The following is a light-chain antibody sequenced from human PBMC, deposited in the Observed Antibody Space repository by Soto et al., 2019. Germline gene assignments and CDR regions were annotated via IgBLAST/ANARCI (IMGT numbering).Light chain of an antibody. CDR1: SSDVGGYNY. CDR3: CSYAGINDYV. J-gene: IGLJ1*01. Sequence: QSVLTQPPSASGSPWQSVTISCTVISSDVGGYNYVSWYKQYPGKAPKLMIYEVSKRPSGVPDRFSGSKSGNTASLTVSGLQAEDEADYYCCSYAGINDYVFGTGTKVTVL. CDR2: EVS. V-gene: IGLV2-8*01.